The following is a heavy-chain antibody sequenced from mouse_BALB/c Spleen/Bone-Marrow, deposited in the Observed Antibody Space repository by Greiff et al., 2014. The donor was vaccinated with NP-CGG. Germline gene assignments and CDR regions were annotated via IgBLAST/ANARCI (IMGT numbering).Heavy chain of an antibody. CDR1: GYTFTSYW. Sequence: LVESGAELVKPGASVKLSCEASGYTFTSYWMHWVKQRPGQGLEWIGEINPSNGRTNYNEKFKSKATLTVDKSSSTAYMQLSSLTSEDSAVYYCARERYDYDWKDYWGQGTTLTVSS. CDR2: INPSNGRT. V-gene: IGHV1S81*02. CDR3: ARERYDYDWKDY. J-gene: IGHJ2*01. D-gene: IGHD2-4*01.